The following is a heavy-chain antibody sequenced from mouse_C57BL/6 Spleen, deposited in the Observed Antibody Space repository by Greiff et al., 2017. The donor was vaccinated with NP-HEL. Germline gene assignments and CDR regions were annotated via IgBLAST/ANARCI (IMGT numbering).Heavy chain of an antibody. CDR1: GFTFSDYY. V-gene: IGHV5-12*01. CDR3: ARDWYFDV. Sequence: EVQVVESGGGLVQPGGSLKLSCAASGFTFSDYYMYWVRQTPEKRLEWVAYISNGGGSTYYPDTVKGRFTISRDNAKNTLYLQMSRLKSEDTAMYYCARDWYFDVWGTGTTVTVSS. J-gene: IGHJ1*03. CDR2: ISNGGGST.